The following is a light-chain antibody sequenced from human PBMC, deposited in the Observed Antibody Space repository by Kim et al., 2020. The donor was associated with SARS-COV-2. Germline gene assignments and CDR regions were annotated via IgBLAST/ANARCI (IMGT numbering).Light chain of an antibody. V-gene: IGKV1-27*01. J-gene: IGKJ1*01. CDR2: AAS. CDR1: QDIANS. Sequence: APVGDRVTITCRASQDIANSLAWYQQKPGKVPKVLIYAASTLQSGVPSRFSGGGSGTEFTLTIGSLQTEDVATYYCQKYDSAPWTFGPGTKVDIK. CDR3: QKYDSAPWT.